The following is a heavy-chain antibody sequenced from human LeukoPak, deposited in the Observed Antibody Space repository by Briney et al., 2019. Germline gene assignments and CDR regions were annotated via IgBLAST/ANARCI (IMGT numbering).Heavy chain of an antibody. CDR1: GYTFTTYW. J-gene: IGHJ2*01. CDR3: ARLGGDTYYFGSASYPNWYFDL. D-gene: IGHD3-10*01. CDR2: IYPDDSDT. Sequence: GESLKISCQASGYTFTTYWIGWVRQMPGKGLECMGIIYPDDSDTTYSPSFQGQITISADKSFSTAYLQWSSLKASDTAIYYCARLGGDTYYFGSASYPNWYFDLWGRGTLVTVSS. V-gene: IGHV5-51*01.